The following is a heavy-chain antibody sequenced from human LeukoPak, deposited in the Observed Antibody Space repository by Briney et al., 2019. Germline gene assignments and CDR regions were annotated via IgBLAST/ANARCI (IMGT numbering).Heavy chain of an antibody. J-gene: IGHJ5*02. CDR2: IRPEDSDT. Sequence: GESLRISCKGSGYSFTSYWIGWVRQMPAKGLDWRGTIRPEDSDTIYKPSFQGQGTISAEQSTSTAYLQWNSLKASDTAMYYCARLDSSPDPMAHIGWFDPWGQGTLVTVSS. D-gene: IGHD6-6*01. CDR1: GYSFTSYW. CDR3: ARLDSSPDPMAHIGWFDP. V-gene: IGHV5-51*01.